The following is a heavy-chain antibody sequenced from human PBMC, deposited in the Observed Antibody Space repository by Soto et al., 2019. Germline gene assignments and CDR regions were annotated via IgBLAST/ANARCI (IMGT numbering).Heavy chain of an antibody. CDR1: GFTFSSYG. CDR3: ARDRGETTPVVLDY. J-gene: IGHJ4*02. V-gene: IGHV3-33*01. CDR2: IWYDGSNK. D-gene: IGHD1-7*01. Sequence: LRLSCAASGFTFSSYGMHWVRQAPGKGLEWVAVIWYDGSNKYYADSVKGRFTISRDNSKNTLYLQINSLRAEDTSVYCCARDRGETTPVVLDYWGQGTLVTVSS.